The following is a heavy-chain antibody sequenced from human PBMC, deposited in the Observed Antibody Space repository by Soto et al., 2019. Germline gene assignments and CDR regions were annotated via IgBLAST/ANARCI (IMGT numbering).Heavy chain of an antibody. V-gene: IGHV3-23*01. Sequence: EVQLLESGGGLVQPGGSLRLSCAASGFTFSSYAMSWVRQAPGKGLEWGSAISGSGGSTYYADSVKGRLTISRDNSKNTLYLQMNSLRAEDTAVYYCAKVGYDFWSGYPQLLGLYGMDVWGHGTTVTVS. CDR3: AKVGYDFWSGYPQLLGLYGMDV. D-gene: IGHD3-3*01. CDR2: ISGSGGST. CDR1: GFTFSSYA. J-gene: IGHJ6*02.